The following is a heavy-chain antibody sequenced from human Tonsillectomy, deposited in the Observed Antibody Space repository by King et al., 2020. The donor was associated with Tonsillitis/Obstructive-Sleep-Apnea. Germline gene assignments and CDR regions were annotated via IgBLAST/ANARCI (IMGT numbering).Heavy chain of an antibody. D-gene: IGHD1-1*01. V-gene: IGHV5-51*01. CDR1: GNSFSNYW. CDR2: IYPGDSDT. CDR3: ASHQEALEPSHY. J-gene: IGHJ4*02. Sequence: VQLVESGAEVRKPGESLKISCKGSGNSFSNYWIAWVRQRPGKGLEWMGSIYPGDSDTRYSPSFQGQVTIPADKSISTAYLQWNSLKASDTAKYFCASHQEALEPSHYWAQGTLVTV.